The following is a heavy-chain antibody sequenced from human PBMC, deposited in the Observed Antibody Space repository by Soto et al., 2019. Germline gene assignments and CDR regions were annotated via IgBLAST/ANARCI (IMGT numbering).Heavy chain of an antibody. V-gene: IGHV1-3*01. J-gene: IGHJ4*02. CDR3: ARDSIMITFGGVIVEYYFDY. D-gene: IGHD3-16*02. CDR2: INAGNGNT. Sequence: ASVKVSCKASGYTFTSYAMHWVRQAPGQRLEWMGWINAGNGNTEYSQKFQGRVTITRDTSASTAYMELSSLRSEDTAVYYCARDSIMITFGGVIVEYYFDYWGQGTLVTVSS. CDR1: GYTFTSYA.